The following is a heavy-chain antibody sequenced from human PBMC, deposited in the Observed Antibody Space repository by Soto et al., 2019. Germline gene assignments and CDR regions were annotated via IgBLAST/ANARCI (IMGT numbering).Heavy chain of an antibody. Sequence: PGESLKISCKASGYSFTSYWIGWVRQMPGKGLEWMGIIYPGDSDTRYSPSFQGQVTISADKSINTAYLQWTSLKASDTAIYYCTRQTSNCSGGRCYSPYWGQGTLVTISS. V-gene: IGHV5-51*01. D-gene: IGHD2-15*01. CDR2: IYPGDSDT. J-gene: IGHJ4*02. CDR1: GYSFTSYW. CDR3: TRQTSNCSGGRCYSPY.